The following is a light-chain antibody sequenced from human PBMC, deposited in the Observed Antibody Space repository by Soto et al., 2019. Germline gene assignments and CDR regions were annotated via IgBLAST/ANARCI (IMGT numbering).Light chain of an antibody. CDR1: QNINTW. Sequence: DIQVTQSPSTLSASVGDRVTITCRTSQNINTWLAWFQKKPGKVPRVLISKASNLESGVPSRFSGDGSGTEFTLTISSLQTEDLGTYYCQQYGANSPWTFGQGTKVEIK. V-gene: IGKV1-5*03. J-gene: IGKJ1*01. CDR3: QQYGANSPWT. CDR2: KAS.